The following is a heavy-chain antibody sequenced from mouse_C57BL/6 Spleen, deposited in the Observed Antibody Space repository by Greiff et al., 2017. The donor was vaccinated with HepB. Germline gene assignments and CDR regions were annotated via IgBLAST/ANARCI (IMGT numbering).Heavy chain of an antibody. CDR1: GFTFSSYT. CDR3: ARQSNYYYAMDY. D-gene: IGHD2-5*01. CDR2: ISGGGGNT. V-gene: IGHV5-9*01. Sequence: EVQLVESGGGLVKPGGSLKLSCAASGFTFSSYTMSWVRQTPEKRLEWVATISGGGGNTYYPDSVKGRFTISRDNAKNTLYLQMSSLRSEDTALYYCARQSNYYYAMDYWGQGTSVTVSS. J-gene: IGHJ4*01.